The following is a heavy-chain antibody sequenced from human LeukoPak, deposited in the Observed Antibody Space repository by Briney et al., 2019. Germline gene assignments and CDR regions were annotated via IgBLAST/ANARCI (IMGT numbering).Heavy chain of an antibody. J-gene: IGHJ4*02. CDR2: IYPGDSDT. CDR3: AVTLTYYYDSSGSIDY. D-gene: IGHD3-22*01. V-gene: IGHV5-51*01. Sequence: GESLKISCKGSGYSFASYWIGWVRQMPGKGLEWMGIIYPGDSDTRYSPSFQGQVTISADKSISTAYPQWSSLKASDTAMYYCAVTLTYYYDSSGSIDYWGQGTLVTVSS. CDR1: GYSFASYW.